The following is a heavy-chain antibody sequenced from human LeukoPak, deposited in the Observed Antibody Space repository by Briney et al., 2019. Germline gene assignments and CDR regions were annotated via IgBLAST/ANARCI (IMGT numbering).Heavy chain of an antibody. D-gene: IGHD6-13*01. CDR2: ICCSGGST. Sequence: GGSLSLSRAPSGLTFSSYAMSAVRQAPGKGGESVSAICCSGGSTYYAGPVRGGSTISRENPKNPLYLQTTSLRAEDTAVYSCATRGPSIAAAGSDYWGQGTLVTVSS. CDR1: GLTFSSYA. J-gene: IGHJ4*02. V-gene: IGHV3-23*01. CDR3: ATRGPSIAAAGSDY.